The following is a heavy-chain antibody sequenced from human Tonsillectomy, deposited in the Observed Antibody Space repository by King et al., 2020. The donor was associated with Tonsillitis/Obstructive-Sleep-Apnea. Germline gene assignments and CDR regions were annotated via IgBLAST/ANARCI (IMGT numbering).Heavy chain of an antibody. V-gene: IGHV4-59*08. CDR1: GGSISSYY. D-gene: IGHD2-15*01. Sequence: VQLQESGPGLVKPSETLSLTCTVSGGSISSYYWSWIRQPPGKALEWIGYIYYSGSTNYNPSLKSRVTISVDTSKNQFSLKLSSVTAADTAVYYCARGYCSGGSCYPPEYWGQGTLVTVSS. CDR2: IYYSGST. J-gene: IGHJ4*02. CDR3: ARGYCSGGSCYPPEY.